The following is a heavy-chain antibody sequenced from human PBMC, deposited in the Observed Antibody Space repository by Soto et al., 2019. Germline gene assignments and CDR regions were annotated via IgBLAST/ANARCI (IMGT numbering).Heavy chain of an antibody. J-gene: IGHJ4*02. D-gene: IGHD3-3*01. V-gene: IGHV3-30-3*01. CDR3: AREVYYDFWSGVNTHPYYFDA. Sequence: QVQLVESGGGVVQPGRSLRLSCAASGFTFSRHTMHWVRQAPGKGLEWVAAISDDGSNTYYADSVKGRFTISRDNSKHTPYLQMNSLSSEDTAVQHCAREVYYDFWSGVNTHPYYFDAWGQGTLVTVSS. CDR1: GFTFSRHT. CDR2: ISDDGSNT.